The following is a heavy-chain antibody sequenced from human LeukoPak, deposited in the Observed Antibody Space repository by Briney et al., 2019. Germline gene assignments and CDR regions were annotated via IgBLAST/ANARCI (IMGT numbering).Heavy chain of an antibody. V-gene: IGHV4-59*08. J-gene: IGHJ5*02. Sequence: SETLSLTCTVSGGAISSYYWSWIRQPPGKGLEWIAYMYYSGSTNYNPSLKSRVTISVDTSKNQFSLKLSSVTAADTAVYFCARLPRRGVAVAGTWFDPWGQGTLVTVSS. D-gene: IGHD6-19*01. CDR1: GGAISSYY. CDR3: ARLPRRGVAVAGTWFDP. CDR2: MYYSGST.